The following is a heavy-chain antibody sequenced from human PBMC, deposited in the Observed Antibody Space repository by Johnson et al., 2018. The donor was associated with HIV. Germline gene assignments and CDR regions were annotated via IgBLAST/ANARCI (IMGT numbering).Heavy chain of an antibody. CDR3: ARGGVIHDAFDI. D-gene: IGHD3-3*01. Sequence: QMQLVESGGGVVQPGRSLRLSCAASGFTFSSYGMHWVRQAPGKGLEWVAVISYDGSNKYYADFVKGRFTISRDNSKNTLYLQMNSLRAEDTAVYYCARGGVIHDAFDIWGQGTMVTVSS. V-gene: IGHV3-30*19. CDR1: GFTFSSYG. CDR2: ISYDGSNK. J-gene: IGHJ3*02.